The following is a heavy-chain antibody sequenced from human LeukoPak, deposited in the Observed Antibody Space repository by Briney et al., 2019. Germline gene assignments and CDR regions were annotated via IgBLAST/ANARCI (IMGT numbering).Heavy chain of an antibody. CDR1: GGSISSGGYS. CDR3: AGGDYGSGSPPLDC. Sequence: SETLSLTCAVSGGSISSGGYSWSWIRQPPGKGLEWIGYIYRSGSAYYNPSLKIRVTISVDRSKNQFSLKLSSVTAADTAVYYCAGGDYGSGSPPLDCWGQGTLLTVSS. V-gene: IGHV4-30-2*01. CDR2: IYRSGSA. J-gene: IGHJ4*02. D-gene: IGHD3-10*01.